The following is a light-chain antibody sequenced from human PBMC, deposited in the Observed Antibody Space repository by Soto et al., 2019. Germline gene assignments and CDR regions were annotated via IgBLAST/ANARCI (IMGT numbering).Light chain of an antibody. Sequence: EIVLTQSPGTLSLSPGERATLSCRASQCVSSSYLAWYQQKPGQAPRLLIYGTSSRATGIPDRFSGSGSGTDFTLTISRLEPEDCAVYCCLQYDSSPPVYTFGQGTKLEI. J-gene: IGKJ2*01. V-gene: IGKV3-20*01. CDR1: QCVSSSY. CDR3: LQYDSSPPVYT. CDR2: GTS.